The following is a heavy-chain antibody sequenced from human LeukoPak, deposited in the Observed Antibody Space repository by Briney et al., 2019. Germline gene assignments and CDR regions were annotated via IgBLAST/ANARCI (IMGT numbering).Heavy chain of an antibody. V-gene: IGHV3-15*01. CDR1: GFTFSNAW. J-gene: IGHJ4*02. D-gene: IGHD3-10*01. CDR3: LRDWYGSGSYWQIRESYFDY. Sequence: PGGSLRLSCAASGFTFSNAWMSWVRQAPGKGLEWVGRIKSKTDGGTTDYAARGKGGFTISRDDSKNKMYQQMNRLKTEDTAVYYCLRDWYGSGSYWQIRESYFDYWGQGTLVTVSS. CDR2: IKSKTDGGTT.